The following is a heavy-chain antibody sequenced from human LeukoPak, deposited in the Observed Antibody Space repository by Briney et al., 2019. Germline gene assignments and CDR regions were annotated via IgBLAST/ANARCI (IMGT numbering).Heavy chain of an antibody. CDR3: ARQKWEQQGHDYYFNGLDV. CDR1: GGSISSSKW. D-gene: IGHD1/OR15-1a*01. J-gene: IGHJ6*02. CDR2: IYLYGTT. Sequence: PSETLSLTCTVSGGSISSSKWWSWVRQSPVKGLEWIGEIYLYGTTNYNPSFTSRVTMSVDRSRNQFSLKLTSVTAAVTAVYYCARQKWEQQGHDYYFNGLDVWGPGTTVIVSS. V-gene: IGHV4-4*02.